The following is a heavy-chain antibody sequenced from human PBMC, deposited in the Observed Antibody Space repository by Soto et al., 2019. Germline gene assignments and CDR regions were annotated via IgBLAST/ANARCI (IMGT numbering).Heavy chain of an antibody. D-gene: IGHD3-10*01. CDR1: GFSFSDYE. CDR2: ISSSGVTI. J-gene: IGHJ6*02. CDR3: ARDAFEIYYKFGLDV. Sequence: GGSLRLSCAASGFSFSDYEINWVRQTPWKGLEWLSYISSSGVTIKYADSVKGRFTISRDNAKNSLYLQMHSLRADDTAVYYCARDAFEIYYKFGLDVLGPGTPVTVSS. V-gene: IGHV3-48*03.